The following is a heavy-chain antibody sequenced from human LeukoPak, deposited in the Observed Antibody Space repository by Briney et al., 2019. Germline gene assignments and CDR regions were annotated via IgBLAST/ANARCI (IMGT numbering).Heavy chain of an antibody. Sequence: SETLSLTCAVYGGSFSGYYWSWIRQPPGKGLEWIGEINHSGSTNYNPSLKSRVTISVDTSKNQFSLKLSSVTAADTAVYYCARSLAYCSSTSSYALYYYYYGMDVWGQGTTVTVSS. D-gene: IGHD2-2*01. CDR3: ARSLAYCSSTSSYALYYYYYGMDV. J-gene: IGHJ6*02. CDR1: GGSFSGYY. V-gene: IGHV4-34*01. CDR2: INHSGST.